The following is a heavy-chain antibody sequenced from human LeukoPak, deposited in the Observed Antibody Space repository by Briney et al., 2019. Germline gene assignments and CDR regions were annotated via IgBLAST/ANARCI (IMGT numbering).Heavy chain of an antibody. Sequence: PGGSLRLSCAASGFTFSSYGMHWVRQAPGKGLEWVAVISYDGSNKYYADSVKGRFTISRDNSKNTLYLQMNSLRAEDTAVYYCAKDLALCSGYDNYYGMDVWGQGTTVTVSS. J-gene: IGHJ6*02. CDR3: AKDLALCSGYDNYYGMDV. V-gene: IGHV3-30*18. CDR1: GFTFSSYG. D-gene: IGHD5-12*01. CDR2: ISYDGSNK.